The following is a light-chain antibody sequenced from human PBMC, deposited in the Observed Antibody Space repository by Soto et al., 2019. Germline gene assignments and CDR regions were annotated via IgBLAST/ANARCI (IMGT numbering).Light chain of an antibody. V-gene: IGLV2-14*01. CDR2: DVS. CDR3: SSSTISSTV. Sequence: QSALTQPASVSGSPGQSITISCTGTSSDVGGYNYVSWYQQHPGKAPKLMIYDVSNRPSGVSNRFSGSKSGNTASLTISGLQADDEADYYCSSSTISSTVFGTGTKLTV. J-gene: IGLJ1*01. CDR1: SSDVGGYNY.